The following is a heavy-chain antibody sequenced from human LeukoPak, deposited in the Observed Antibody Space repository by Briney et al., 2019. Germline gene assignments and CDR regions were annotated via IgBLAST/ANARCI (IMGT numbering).Heavy chain of an antibody. CDR1: GGSISSGDYC. CDR3: ARHDDSAFGELAFHC. D-gene: IGHD3-10*01. CDR2: IRYSGTT. J-gene: IGHJ4*02. V-gene: IGHV4-30-2*03. Sequence: SQTLSLTCTVSGGSISSGDYCWSWIRQPPGKGLEWIGSIRYSGTTYYNPSLEGRVTISEDLSTNQFSQRLTSVTGADTAVYYCARHDDSAFGELAFHCWGQGSLVTVSS.